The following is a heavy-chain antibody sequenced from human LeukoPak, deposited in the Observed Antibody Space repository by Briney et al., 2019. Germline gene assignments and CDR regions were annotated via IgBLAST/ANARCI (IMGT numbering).Heavy chain of an antibody. V-gene: IGHV3-30*02. CDR2: IRYGGINK. CDR1: GFTFSTHG. J-gene: IGHJ3*02. D-gene: IGHD4-11*01. CDR3: ARGFLTLSPEDYPTRSAFDI. Sequence: GGSLRLSCAASGFTFSTHGMHWVRQAPGMGLEWVIFIRYGGINKYYADSVKGRFTISRDSFKNTLYLQMNSLRPEDTAVYYCARGFLTLSPEDYPTRSAFDIWGQGTMVTVSS.